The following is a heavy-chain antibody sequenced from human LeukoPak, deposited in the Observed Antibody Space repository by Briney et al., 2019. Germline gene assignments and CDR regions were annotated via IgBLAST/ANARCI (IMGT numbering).Heavy chain of an antibody. CDR2: IYYSGTT. CDR3: ARVSGAAWFDP. V-gene: IGHV4-59*01. J-gene: IGHJ5*02. Sequence: SEPLSLTCTVHGGSISNYYCSSVRQPPGKGLEWIGYIYYSGTTNYNPSLNSRVTISVDTSKNQFSLKLNSVTAADTAVYYCARVSGAAWFDPWGQGTLVTVSS. D-gene: IGHD2-15*01. CDR1: GGSISNYY.